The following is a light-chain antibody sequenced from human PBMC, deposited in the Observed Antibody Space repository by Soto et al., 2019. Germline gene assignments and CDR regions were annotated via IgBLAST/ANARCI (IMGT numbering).Light chain of an antibody. Sequence: QSVLTQPASVSGSPGQSITISCTGTSSDVGRYNYVSWYQQHPGKAPKVIIYDVSNRPSGVSNRFSCSKSGNTASLTISGLQAEDEADYYCSSYTSSSTEVFGTGTKVPVL. CDR2: DVS. J-gene: IGLJ1*01. CDR1: SSDVGRYNY. V-gene: IGLV2-14*01. CDR3: SSYTSSSTEV.